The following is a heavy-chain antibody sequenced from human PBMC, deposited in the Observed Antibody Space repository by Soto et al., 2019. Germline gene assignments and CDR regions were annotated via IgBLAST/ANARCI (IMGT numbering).Heavy chain of an antibody. J-gene: IGHJ5*01. CDR1: GFTFSRYG. D-gene: IGHD2-2*01. V-gene: IGHV3-21*06. CDR3: ARDPSEGRVGNWFES. Sequence: GGSLRLSCVASGFTFSRYGMNWLRQAPGKGLEWVASISSTTSYVYYADSVKGRFSTSRDNAKNILYLEMYALRTEDTAVYYCARDPSEGRVGNWFESWGQGTLVTVSS. CDR2: ISSTTSYV.